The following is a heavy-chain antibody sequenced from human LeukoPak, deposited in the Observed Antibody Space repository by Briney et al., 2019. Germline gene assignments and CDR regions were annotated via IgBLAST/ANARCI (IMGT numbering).Heavy chain of an antibody. J-gene: IGHJ4*02. CDR2: INPSGGST. V-gene: IGHV1-46*01. CDR3: ARVGWAWIQLWPFDY. Sequence: ASVKVSCKASGYTFTSYYMHWVRQAPGQGLEWMGIINPSGGSTSYAQNFQGRVTMTRDTSTSTVYMELSSLRSEDTALYYCARVGWAWIQLWPFDYWGQGTLVTVSS. D-gene: IGHD5-18*01. CDR1: GYTFTSYY.